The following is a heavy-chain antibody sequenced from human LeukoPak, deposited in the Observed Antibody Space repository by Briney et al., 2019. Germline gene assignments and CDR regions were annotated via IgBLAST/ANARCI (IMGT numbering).Heavy chain of an antibody. CDR3: ARAIDYGYPGGY. J-gene: IGHJ4*02. V-gene: IGHV3-7*01. CDR2: IKQDGTEK. Sequence: GGSLRLSCVASEFTFSSFWMSWVRQAPGKGLEWVANIKQDGTEKYYVDSVKGRFTVSRDNAKNSLYLQMNNLRAEDTAVHYCARAIDYGYPGGYWGQGTLVTVSS. D-gene: IGHD4-17*01. CDR1: EFTFSSFW.